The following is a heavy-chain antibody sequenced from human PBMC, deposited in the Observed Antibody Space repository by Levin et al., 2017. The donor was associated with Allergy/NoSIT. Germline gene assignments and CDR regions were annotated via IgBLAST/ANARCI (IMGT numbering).Heavy chain of an antibody. CDR2: IYYSGST. CDR1: GDSIHNSY. D-gene: IGHD2-8*01. V-gene: IGHV4-59*01. CDR3: ARSFTYGFDY. J-gene: IGHJ4*02. Sequence: SQTLSLPCTVSGDSIHNSYWSWIRPPPGKGLEWIGYIYYSGSTNYNTSLKSRVTLSVDTSKNQFSLRLSSVTAADTAVYYCARSFTYGFDYWGQGTLVTVSS.